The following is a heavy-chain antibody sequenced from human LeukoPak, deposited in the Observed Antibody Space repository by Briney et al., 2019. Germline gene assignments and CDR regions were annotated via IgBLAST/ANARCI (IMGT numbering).Heavy chain of an antibody. CDR1: GGSISSYY. D-gene: IGHD6-6*01. V-gene: IGHV4-4*07. CDR3: ARGSIAARAQGDYYYYYYGMDV. J-gene: IGHJ6*02. CDR2: IYTSGGT. Sequence: SETLSLTCTVSGGSISSYYWSWIRQPAGKGLEWIGRIYTSGGTNYNPSLKSRVTMSVDTSKNQFSLKLSSVTAADTAVYYCARGSIAARAQGDYYYYYYGMDVWGQGTTVTVSS.